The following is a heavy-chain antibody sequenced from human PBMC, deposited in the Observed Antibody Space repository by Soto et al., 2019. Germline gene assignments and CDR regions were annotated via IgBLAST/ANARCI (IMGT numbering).Heavy chain of an antibody. J-gene: IGHJ4*02. CDR2: IYYSGST. V-gene: IGHV4-39*07. Sequence: SETLSLTCTVSGGSISSSSYYWGWIRQPPGKGLEWIGSIYYSGSTYYNPSLKSRVTISVDTSKNQFSLKLSSVTAADTAVYYCARGSSAYCGGDCYSMEYYFDYWGQGTLVTVSS. CDR1: GGSISSSSYY. CDR3: ARGSSAYCGGDCYSMEYYFDY. D-gene: IGHD2-21*01.